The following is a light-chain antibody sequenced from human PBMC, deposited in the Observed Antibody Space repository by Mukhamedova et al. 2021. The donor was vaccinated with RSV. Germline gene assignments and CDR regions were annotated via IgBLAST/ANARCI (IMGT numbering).Light chain of an antibody. CDR2: DVS. Sequence: TISCTGTSGDVATYNYVSWYQQHPGKAPKLMIYDVSNRPSGVSNRFSGSKSGNTASLTISGLQAEDEADYYCSSYTSSTRVFGTGT. J-gene: IGLJ1*01. CDR1: SGDVATYNY. CDR3: SSYTSSTRV. V-gene: IGLV2-14*04.